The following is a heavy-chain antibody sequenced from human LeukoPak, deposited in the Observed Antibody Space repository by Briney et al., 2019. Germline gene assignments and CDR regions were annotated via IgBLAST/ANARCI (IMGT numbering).Heavy chain of an antibody. V-gene: IGHV4-59*01. CDR1: GGSISSDY. CDR2: IYYSGST. D-gene: IGHD6-19*01. J-gene: IGHJ4*02. CDR3: ARAIAVAGTFAFDY. Sequence: PSETLSLTCTVAGGSISSDYWSWIRLPPGKGLEWIGYIYYSGSTNYNPSLKSRVTVSVDTSKNRFSLKLSSVTAADTAVYYCARAIAVAGTFAFDYWGQGTLVTVSS.